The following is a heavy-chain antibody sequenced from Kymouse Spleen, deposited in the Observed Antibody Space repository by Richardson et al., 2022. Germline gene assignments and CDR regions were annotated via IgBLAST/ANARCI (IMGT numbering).Heavy chain of an antibody. CDR3: ARSVVVPAAMHAFDI. V-gene: IGHV3-33*01. CDR1: GFTFSSYG. J-gene: IGHJ3*02. CDR2: IWYDGSNK. Sequence: QVQLVESGGGVVQPGRSLRLSCAASGFTFSSYGMHWVRQAPGKGLEWVAVIWYDGSNKYYADSVKGRFTISRDNSKNTLYLQMNSLRAEDTAVYYCARSVVVPAAMHAFDIWGQGTMVTVSS. D-gene: IGHD2-2*02.